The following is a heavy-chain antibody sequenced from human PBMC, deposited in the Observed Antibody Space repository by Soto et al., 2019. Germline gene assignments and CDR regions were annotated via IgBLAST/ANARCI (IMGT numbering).Heavy chain of an antibody. Sequence: GGSLRLSCAVSGTTSTDYGMHWVRQAPGKGLEWVSGVLGDNGQIGYADSVKGRFTSSRDNARHFLYLQMNSLTVEDTALYYCVKDMARGGADVWGQGTAVTVSS. V-gene: IGHV3-9*02. CDR2: VLGDNGQI. CDR1: GTTSTDYG. CDR3: VKDMARGGADV. D-gene: IGHD3-16*01. J-gene: IGHJ6*02.